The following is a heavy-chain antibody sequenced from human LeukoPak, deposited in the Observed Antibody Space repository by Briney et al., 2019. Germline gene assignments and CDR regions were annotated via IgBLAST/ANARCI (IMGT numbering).Heavy chain of an antibody. CDR2: IYPGDSDT. CDR3: ARQLERNYFDY. CDR1: GYSFTSYW. Sequence: GESLKISCXGSGYSFTSYWIGWVREMPGKGLEWMGIIYPGDSDTRYSPSFQGQVTISADKSISTAYLQWSSLKASDTAMYYCARQLERNYFDYWGQGTLVTVSS. D-gene: IGHD1-1*01. V-gene: IGHV5-51*01. J-gene: IGHJ4*02.